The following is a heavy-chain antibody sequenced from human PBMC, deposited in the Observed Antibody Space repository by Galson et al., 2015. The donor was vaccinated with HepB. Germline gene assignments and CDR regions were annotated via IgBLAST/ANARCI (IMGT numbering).Heavy chain of an antibody. CDR3: ARPLGGDFWSGLDY. D-gene: IGHD3-3*01. CDR2: IYSGGST. Sequence: SLRLSCAASGFTVSSHYMSWVRQAPGKGLEWVSVIYSGGSTYYADSVKGRFTISRDNSKNTLYLQMNSLRAEDTAVYYCARPLGGDFWSGLDYWGQGTLVTVSS. V-gene: IGHV3-53*01. J-gene: IGHJ4*02. CDR1: GFTVSSHY.